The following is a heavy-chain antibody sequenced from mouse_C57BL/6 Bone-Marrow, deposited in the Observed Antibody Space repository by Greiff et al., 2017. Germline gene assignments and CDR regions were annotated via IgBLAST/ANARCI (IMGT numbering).Heavy chain of an antibody. CDR1: GYTFTSYW. V-gene: IGHV1-64*01. D-gene: IGHD5-1*01. Sequence: QVQLKQPGAELVKPGASVKLSCKASGYTFTSYWMHWVKQRPGQGLEWIGMIHPNSGSTNYNEKFKSKATLTVAKSSNTAYMQLSSLTSEDSAVYYGAGGYLPAWFAYGGQGTLVTVSA. J-gene: IGHJ3*01. CDR2: IHPNSGST. CDR3: AGGYLPAWFAY.